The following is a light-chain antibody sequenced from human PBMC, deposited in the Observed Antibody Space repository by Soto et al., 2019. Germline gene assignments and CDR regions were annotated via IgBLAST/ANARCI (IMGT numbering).Light chain of an antibody. V-gene: IGKV3-15*01. CDR1: QSISSN. CDR2: DAS. Sequence: EIVMTQSPATLSVSPGERATLSCRASQSISSNLAWYQQKPGQGPRLLIYDASTRATGIPARFSGSGSGTDFTLIISSLQSEDFAVYYCQQYNNWLKWTFGQGTKVEIK. CDR3: QQYNNWLKWT. J-gene: IGKJ1*01.